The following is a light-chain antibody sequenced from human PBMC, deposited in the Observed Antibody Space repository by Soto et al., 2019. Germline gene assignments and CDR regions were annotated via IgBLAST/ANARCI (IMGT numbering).Light chain of an antibody. CDR2: DNN. CDR1: NSNIGAGYD. Sequence: QSVLTQPPSVSGAPGQRVTISCTGSNSNIGAGYDVHWYQQLPGTAPKLLIYDNNNRPSGVPDRFSGSKSGTSASLAITGLHAEDEADYYCQSYDSRLSGVLFGGGTKSPS. V-gene: IGLV1-40*01. CDR3: QSYDSRLSGVL. J-gene: IGLJ2*01.